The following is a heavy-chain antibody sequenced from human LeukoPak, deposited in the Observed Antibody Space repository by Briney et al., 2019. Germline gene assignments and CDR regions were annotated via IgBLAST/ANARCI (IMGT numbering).Heavy chain of an antibody. CDR3: AKTQGYYDA. D-gene: IGHD2-15*01. J-gene: IGHJ5*02. V-gene: IGHV3-23*01. Sequence: ESLRLSCVASGFTFSNYAMTWVSQAPGKGLEMASGIYGDDDKTVYGDAVKDRFTISRDKSKSTRFLQMDSLRADDTAVYYCAKTQGYYDAWGQEALVTVSS. CDR2: IYGDDDKT. CDR1: GFTFSNYA.